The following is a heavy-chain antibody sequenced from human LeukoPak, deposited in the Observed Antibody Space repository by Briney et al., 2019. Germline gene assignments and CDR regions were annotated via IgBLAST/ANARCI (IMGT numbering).Heavy chain of an antibody. CDR1: GGSTSSGGYS. CDR2: IYHSGST. CDR3: ARVHDFWSGYGEAYWFDP. V-gene: IGHV4-30-2*05. Sequence: NTSQTLSLTCAVSGGSTSSGGYSWSWIRQPPGKGLEWIGYIYHSGSTYYNPSLKSRVTISVDTSKNQFSLKLSSVTAADTAVYYCARVHDFWSGYGEAYWFDPWGQGTLVTVSS. D-gene: IGHD3-3*01. J-gene: IGHJ5*02.